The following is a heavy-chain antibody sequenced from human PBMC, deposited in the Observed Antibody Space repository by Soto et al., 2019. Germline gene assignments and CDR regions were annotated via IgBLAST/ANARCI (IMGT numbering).Heavy chain of an antibody. D-gene: IGHD3-10*01. Sequence: GGSLRLSCAASGFTFSSYGMHWVRQAPGKGLEWVAVIWYDGSNKYYADSVKGRFTISRDNSKNTLYLQMNSLRAEDTAVYYCARDEGLGVNYYYYGMAFWGQGSTVTVSS. J-gene: IGHJ6*02. CDR1: GFTFSSYG. CDR2: IWYDGSNK. CDR3: ARDEGLGVNYYYYGMAF. V-gene: IGHV3-33*01.